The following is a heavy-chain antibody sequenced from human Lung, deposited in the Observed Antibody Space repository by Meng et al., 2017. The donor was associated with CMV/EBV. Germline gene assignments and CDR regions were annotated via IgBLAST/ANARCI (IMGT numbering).Heavy chain of an antibody. CDR3: ARVVGFCSGASCILDAYDV. Sequence: ASXXVSXKASGFSFSDSFVHWMRQAPGQGLEWMGWINPGTKNRDTAEKFHDRVTLTGDTTTGTAHMELRSLTSDDTAVYYCARVVGFCSGASCILDAYDVWGQGKXVT. D-gene: IGHD2-15*01. CDR1: GFSFSDSF. CDR2: INPGTKNR. V-gene: IGHV1-2*02. J-gene: IGHJ3*01.